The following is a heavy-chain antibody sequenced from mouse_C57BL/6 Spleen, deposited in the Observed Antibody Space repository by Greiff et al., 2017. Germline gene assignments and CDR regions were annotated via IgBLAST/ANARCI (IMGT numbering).Heavy chain of an antibody. CDR1: GFTFSDFY. J-gene: IGHJ4*01. CDR3: ARDAGDQGRNAMDY. CDR2: SRNKANDYTT. Sequence: EVKVVESGGGLVQSGRSLRLSCATSGFTFSDFYMEWVRQAPGKGLEWIAASRNKANDYTTEYSASVKGRFIVSSDTSQSILYLQMNALRAEDTAIYYGARDAGDQGRNAMDYWGQGTSVTVSS. V-gene: IGHV7-1*01.